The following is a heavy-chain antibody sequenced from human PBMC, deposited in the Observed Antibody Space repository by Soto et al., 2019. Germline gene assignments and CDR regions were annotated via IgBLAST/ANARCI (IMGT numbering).Heavy chain of an antibody. CDR2: IKSKTDGGTT. V-gene: IGHV3-15*07. Sequence: GGSLRLSCAASGFTFSNAWMNWVRQAPGKGLEWVGRIKSKTDGGTTDYAAPVKGRFTISRDDSKNTLYLQMNSLKTEDTAVYYCTTEPATYYDFWSGYFTSYYYYYGMDVWGQGTTVTVSS. CDR1: GFTFSNAW. CDR3: TTEPATYYDFWSGYFTSYYYYYGMDV. D-gene: IGHD3-3*01. J-gene: IGHJ6*02.